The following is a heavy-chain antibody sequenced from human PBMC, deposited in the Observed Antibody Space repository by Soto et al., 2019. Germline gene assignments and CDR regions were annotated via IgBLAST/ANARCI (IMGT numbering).Heavy chain of an antibody. D-gene: IGHD3-10*01. V-gene: IGHV3-48*01. Sequence: PGGSLRLSCAASGFTFSIYSMNWVRQAPGKGLEWLSYISRSSSTIYYADSVRGRFSISRDNAKSIAFLQMNSLKSEDTAVYYCSRVPREKSGEHPFAYWGQGTLVTVSS. CDR2: ISRSSSTI. CDR1: GFTFSIYS. J-gene: IGHJ4*02. CDR3: SRVPREKSGEHPFAY.